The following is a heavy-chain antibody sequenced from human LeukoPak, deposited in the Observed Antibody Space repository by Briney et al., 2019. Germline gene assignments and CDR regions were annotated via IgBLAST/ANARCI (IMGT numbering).Heavy chain of an antibody. CDR3: ARESYYYDSSGYYLDFDY. Sequence: SETLSLTCTVSGGSISSGSYYWSWIRQPAGKGLEWIGRIYTSGSTNYNPSLKSRVTISVDTSKNQFSLKLSSVTAADTAVYYCARESYYYDSSGYYLDFDYWGQGTLVTVSS. J-gene: IGHJ4*02. V-gene: IGHV4-61*02. CDR2: IYTSGST. CDR1: GGSISSGSYY. D-gene: IGHD3-22*01.